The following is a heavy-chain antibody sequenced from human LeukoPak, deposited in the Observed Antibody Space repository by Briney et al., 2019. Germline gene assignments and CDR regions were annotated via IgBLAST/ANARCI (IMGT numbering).Heavy chain of an antibody. CDR2: IRYDGSDK. CDR1: GFSFNTYG. Sequence: GGSLRLSCAASGFSFNTYGMHWVRQAPGKGLEWVKFIRYDGSDKYYADSVKGRFTISRDNSKNMLYLEVKSLGPEDTAVYYCAKDGVGTSTADFWGQGTLVTVSS. D-gene: IGHD1-26*01. V-gene: IGHV3-30*02. CDR3: AKDGVGTSTADF. J-gene: IGHJ4*02.